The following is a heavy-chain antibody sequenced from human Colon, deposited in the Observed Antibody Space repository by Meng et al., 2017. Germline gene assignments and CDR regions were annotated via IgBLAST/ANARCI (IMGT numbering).Heavy chain of an antibody. Sequence: QVHLVQSGAELKKPGASVKVSCQASGYSFTSYGMHWLRQAPGQRPEWMGWIYTADGNRRYSQRFQDRLTITSDTFARTAYMELSNLRSEDTAVYFCARDERGGPYYFDYWGQGTLVTVSS. V-gene: IGHV1-3*04. CDR3: ARDERGGPYYFDY. J-gene: IGHJ4*02. CDR1: GYSFTSYG. CDR2: IYTADGNR.